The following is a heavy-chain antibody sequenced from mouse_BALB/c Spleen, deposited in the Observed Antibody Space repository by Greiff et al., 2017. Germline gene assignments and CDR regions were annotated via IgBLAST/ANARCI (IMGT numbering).Heavy chain of an antibody. CDR2: ISNGGGST. Sequence: EVQVVESGGGLVQPGGSLKLSCAASGFTFSSYTMSWVRQTPEKRLEWVAYISNGGGSTYYPDTVKGRFTISRDNAKNTLYLQMSSLKSEDTAMYYCARQKGSYGEGYFDVWGAGTTVTVSS. J-gene: IGHJ1*01. V-gene: IGHV5-12-2*01. D-gene: IGHD1-2*01. CDR3: ARQKGSYGEGYFDV. CDR1: GFTFSSYT.